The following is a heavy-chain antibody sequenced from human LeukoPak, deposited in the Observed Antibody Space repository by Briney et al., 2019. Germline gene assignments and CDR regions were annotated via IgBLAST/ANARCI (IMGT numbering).Heavy chain of an antibody. CDR3: ARHHSSGWYYDDY. CDR2: ISSSSSYI. Sequence: AGGSLRLSCAASGFTFSSYNMNWVRQAPGKGLEWVSSISSSSSYIYYADSVKGRFTISRDNAKNSLYLQMNSLRAEDTAVYYCARHHSSGWYYDDYWGQGTLVTVSS. D-gene: IGHD6-19*01. J-gene: IGHJ4*02. V-gene: IGHV3-21*01. CDR1: GFTFSSYN.